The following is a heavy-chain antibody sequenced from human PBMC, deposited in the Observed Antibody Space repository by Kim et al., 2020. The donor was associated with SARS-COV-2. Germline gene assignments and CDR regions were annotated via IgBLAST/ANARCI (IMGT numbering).Heavy chain of an antibody. CDR3: ARGWSGRAYYYYGMDV. J-gene: IGHJ6*01. D-gene: IGHD3-10*01. CDR1: GGSISSSSYY. V-gene: IGHV4-39*07. CDR2: IYYSGST. Sequence: SETLSLTCTVSGGSISSSSYYWGWIRQPPGKGLEWIGSIYYSGSTYYNPSLKSRVTISVDTSKNQFSLKLSSVTAADTAVYYCARGWSGRAYYYYGMDV.